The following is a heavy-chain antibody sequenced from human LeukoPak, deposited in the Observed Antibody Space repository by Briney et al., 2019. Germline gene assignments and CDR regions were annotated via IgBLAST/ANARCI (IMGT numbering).Heavy chain of an antibody. CDR2: MYYSGST. Sequence: SETLSLTCTVSGGSISSGDYYWSWIRQPPGKGLEWIAYMYYSGSTYYNPSFKSRVTMSADTSKNQLSLKLSSVTAVDTAVYYCARPYYYDSRIDPWGQGILVTVSS. J-gene: IGHJ5*02. D-gene: IGHD3-22*01. CDR1: GGSISSGDYY. V-gene: IGHV4-30-4*01. CDR3: ARPYYYDSRIDP.